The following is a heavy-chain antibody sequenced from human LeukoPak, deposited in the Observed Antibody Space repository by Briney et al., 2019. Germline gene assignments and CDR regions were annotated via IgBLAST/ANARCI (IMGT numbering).Heavy chain of an antibody. CDR1: GFTFSSFE. V-gene: IGHV3-48*03. J-gene: IGHJ4*02. D-gene: IGHD3-10*01. Sequence: PGGSLRLSCATSGFTFSSFEMNWVRQAPGKGLEWVSYISSTGNTIYYADSVKGRFTISRDNAKIPLYLRMNSLRAEDTAVYYCARDSSGNFIPDYFDYWGQGTLVTVSS. CDR2: ISSTGNTI. CDR3: ARDSSGNFIPDYFDY.